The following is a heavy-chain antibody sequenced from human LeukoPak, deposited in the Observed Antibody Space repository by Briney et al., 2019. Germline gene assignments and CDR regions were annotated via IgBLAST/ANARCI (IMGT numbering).Heavy chain of an antibody. J-gene: IGHJ3*02. Sequence: SQTLSPTCTVAGGSISSGSYYWSWIRQPAGKGLEWIGRIYTSGSTNYNPSLKSRVTISVDTSKNQFSLKLSSVTAADTAVYYCARGLRDGDWLTIWGQGTMVTVSS. CDR2: IYTSGST. CDR3: ARGLRDGDWLTI. D-gene: IGHD4-17*01. V-gene: IGHV4-61*02. CDR1: GGSISSGSYY.